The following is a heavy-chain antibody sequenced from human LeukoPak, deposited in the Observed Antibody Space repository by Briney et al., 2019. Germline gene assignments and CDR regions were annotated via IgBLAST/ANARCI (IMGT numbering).Heavy chain of an antibody. CDR3: ARRQHYYDSGPLGGWFDP. J-gene: IGHJ5*02. CDR2: INPNSGDT. Sequence: ASVKVSCKASGYTFTGYYMYWVRQAPGQGLEWMGWINPNSGDTNYAQKFQGRVTMTRDTSSSTAYMELSRLRSDDTAVYYCARRQHYYDSGPLGGWFDPWGQGTPVTVSS. CDR1: GYTFTGYY. V-gene: IGHV1-2*02. D-gene: IGHD3-22*01.